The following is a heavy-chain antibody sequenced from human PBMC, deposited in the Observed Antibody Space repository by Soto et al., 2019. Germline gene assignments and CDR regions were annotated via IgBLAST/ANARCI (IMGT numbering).Heavy chain of an antibody. CDR3: ARDLCSRGSCYSLFLDV. J-gene: IGHJ6*04. CDR1: GYTFTGYY. V-gene: IGHV1-2*04. CDR2: INPNSGGT. Sequence: QVQLVQSGAEVKKPGASVKVSCKASGYTFTGYYMHWVRQAPGQGLEWMGWINPNSGGTNYAQKFQGWVTMTRDTSISTAYMELSRLRSDDTAVYYCARDLCSRGSCYSLFLDVWGKGTTVTVSS. D-gene: IGHD2-15*01.